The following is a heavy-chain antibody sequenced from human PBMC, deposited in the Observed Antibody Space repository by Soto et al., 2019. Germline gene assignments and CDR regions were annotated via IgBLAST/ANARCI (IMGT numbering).Heavy chain of an antibody. CDR2: ISAYNGNT. V-gene: IGHV1-18*01. D-gene: IGHD3-22*01. Sequence: ASVKVSCKASGYTFTRYGIIWVRQAPGQGLEWMGWISAYNGNTNYAQKLQGRVTMTTDTSTSTAYMELRSLRSDDTAVYYCARTYYDSSGYSPDFDYWGQGTLVTVSS. CDR1: GYTFTRYG. CDR3: ARTYYDSSGYSPDFDY. J-gene: IGHJ4*02.